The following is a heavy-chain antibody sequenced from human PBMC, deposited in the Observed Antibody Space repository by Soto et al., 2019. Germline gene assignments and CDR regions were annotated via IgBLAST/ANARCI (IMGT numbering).Heavy chain of an antibody. CDR3: AKDRGFIDPFDY. CDR2: ISGSTSGT. Sequence: EVQLLESGGGLVQPGGSLRLSCAASGFAFSSYAMSWVRQAPGKGLEWVSSISGSTSGTYYADAVKGRFTISRDNSNNTLYLQMNGLRAEDPAVDYCAKDRGFIDPFDYWGQGALVTVSS. D-gene: IGHD3-16*02. V-gene: IGHV3-23*01. CDR1: GFAFSSYA. J-gene: IGHJ4*02.